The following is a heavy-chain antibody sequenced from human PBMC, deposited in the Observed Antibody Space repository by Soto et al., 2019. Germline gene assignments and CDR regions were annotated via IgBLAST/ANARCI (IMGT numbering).Heavy chain of an antibody. Sequence: GGSLRLSCAASGFTFSSYWIHWVRQAPGKGLVWVSRINSDGSSTTYADSVKGRFTISRDNAKNTLYLQMTSLRAEDTAVYYFSRRAREVGPAAYCFWGQGTLVTGSS. J-gene: IGHJ4*02. CDR3: SRRAREVGPAAYCF. CDR2: INSDGSST. D-gene: IGHD2-2*01. CDR1: GFTFSSYW. V-gene: IGHV3-74*01.